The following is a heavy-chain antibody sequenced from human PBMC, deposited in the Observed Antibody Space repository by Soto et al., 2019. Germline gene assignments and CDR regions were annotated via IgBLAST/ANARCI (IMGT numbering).Heavy chain of an antibody. CDR1: GYTFTSYY. Sequence: ASVKVSCKASGYTFTSYYMHWVRQAPGQGLEWMGIINPSGGSTSYAQEFQGRVTMTRDTSTSTVYMELSSLRSEDTAVYYCARDRDYVWGSYRYLPHWGQGTLVTVSS. D-gene: IGHD3-16*02. CDR2: INPSGGST. V-gene: IGHV1-46*01. J-gene: IGHJ4*02. CDR3: ARDRDYVWGSYRYLPH.